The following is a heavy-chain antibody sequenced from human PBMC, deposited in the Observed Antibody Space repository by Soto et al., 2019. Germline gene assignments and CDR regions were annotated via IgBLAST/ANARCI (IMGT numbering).Heavy chain of an antibody. CDR1: GYSFTDYH. CDR3: ARGDSTDCSNGVCSFFYNHDMDV. V-gene: IGHV1-2*04. CDR2: INPKSGGT. Sequence: GASVQVSCKASGYSFTDYHIHWVRQAPGQGLEWLGRINPKSGGTSTAQKFQGWVTMTTDTSISTASMELTRLTSDDTAIYYCARGDSTDCSNGVCSFFYNHDMDVWGQGTTVTVSS. J-gene: IGHJ6*02. D-gene: IGHD2-8*01.